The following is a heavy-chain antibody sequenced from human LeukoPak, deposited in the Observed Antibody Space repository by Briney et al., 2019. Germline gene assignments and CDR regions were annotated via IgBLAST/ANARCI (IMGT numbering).Heavy chain of an antibody. J-gene: IGHJ4*02. D-gene: IGHD2-15*01. V-gene: IGHV1-18*01. CDR1: GYTFTSHG. Sequence: ASVKVSCKASGYTFTSHGISWVRQAPGQGPEWMGWISASNGNTNYAQKLQGRVTLTTDTSTSTTYMEVRSLRSDDTAMYYCARALSVSGGTCYDYWGQGTLVTVSS. CDR2: ISASNGNT. CDR3: ARALSVSGGTCYDY.